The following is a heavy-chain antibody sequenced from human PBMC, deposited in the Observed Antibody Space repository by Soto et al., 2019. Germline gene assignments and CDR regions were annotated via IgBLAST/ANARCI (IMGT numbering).Heavy chain of an antibody. Sequence: PSETLSLTCTVSGGSISSYYWSWIRQPAGKGLEWIGRIYTSGSTNYNPSLKSRVTMSVDTSKNQFSLKLSSVTAADTAVYYCARGYGSGSYYHNWFDHWGQGNLVTVS. V-gene: IGHV4-4*07. D-gene: IGHD3-10*01. J-gene: IGHJ5*02. CDR1: GGSISSYY. CDR3: ARGYGSGSYYHNWFDH. CDR2: IYTSGST.